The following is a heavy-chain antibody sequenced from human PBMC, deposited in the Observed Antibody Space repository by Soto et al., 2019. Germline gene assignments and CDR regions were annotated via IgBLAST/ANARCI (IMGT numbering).Heavy chain of an antibody. CDR2: ISSSVSTI. V-gene: IGHV3-11*01. J-gene: IGHJ4*02. D-gene: IGHD3-3*01. Sequence: QVQLVESGGGLVKPGGSLRLSCAASGFTFSDYYMSWIRQAPGKGLEWVSYISSSVSTIYYADSVKGRFTISRDNAKNSLYLQMNSLRAEDTAVYYCARVANHPYYDFWSGYFDYWGQGTLVTVSS. CDR3: ARVANHPYYDFWSGYFDY. CDR1: GFTFSDYY.